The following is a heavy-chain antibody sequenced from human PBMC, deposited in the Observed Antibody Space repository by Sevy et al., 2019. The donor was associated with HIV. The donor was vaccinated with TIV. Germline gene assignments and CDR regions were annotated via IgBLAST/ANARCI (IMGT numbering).Heavy chain of an antibody. D-gene: IGHD2-21*01. Sequence: GGSLKLSCLGSEFTFSGAWMNWVRQAPGKGLEWVGRIKSTSDGGTTDYSTPVKGRLTISRDDSENTEYLQMNNLKIDDTAVYFFTAVCVDCVSVDFWGPGTQVTVSS. CDR3: TAVCVDCVSVDF. CDR1: EFTFSGAW. J-gene: IGHJ4*02. V-gene: IGHV3-15*01. CDR2: IKSTSDGGTT.